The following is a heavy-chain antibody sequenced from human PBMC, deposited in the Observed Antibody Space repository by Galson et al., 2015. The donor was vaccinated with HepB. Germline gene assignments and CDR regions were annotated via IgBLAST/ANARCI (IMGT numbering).Heavy chain of an antibody. D-gene: IGHD3-10*01. CDR3: ARDVYGSGSFLRY. CDR1: GFTVSSNY. Sequence: SLRLSCAASGFTVSSNYMSWVRQAPGKGLEWVSVIYSGGSTYYADSVKGRFTISRDNSKNTLYLQMNSLRAEDTAVYYCARDVYGSGSFLRYWGQGTLVTVSS. CDR2: IYSGGST. V-gene: IGHV3-66*01. J-gene: IGHJ4*02.